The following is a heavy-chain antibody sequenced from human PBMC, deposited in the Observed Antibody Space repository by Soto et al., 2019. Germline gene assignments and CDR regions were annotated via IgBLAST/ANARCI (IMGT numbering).Heavy chain of an antibody. J-gene: IGHJ4*02. CDR2: IIPIFGTP. Sequence: GASVKVSCKASGGSFSSFAFSWVRQAPGQGLEWMGGIIPIFGTPDYAQKFQGRVTITADESTRTASMELSSLRSDDTAVYYCAAPRDGYSFDYWGQGTLVTVSS. CDR3: AAPRDGYSFDY. V-gene: IGHV1-69*13. D-gene: IGHD3-22*01. CDR1: GGSFSSFA.